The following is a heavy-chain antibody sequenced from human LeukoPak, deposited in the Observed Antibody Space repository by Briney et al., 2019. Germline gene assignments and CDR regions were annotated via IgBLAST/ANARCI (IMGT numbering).Heavy chain of an antibody. V-gene: IGHV1-2*02. D-gene: IGHD5-18*01. CDR1: GYTFTGYH. Sequence: ASVKVSCKASGYTFTGYHMHWVRQAPGQGLVWMGWINPKSGGAKYTQKFQDRVTLTRDTSISTAYMELSRLRSDDTAVYYCARDLMDTAMWEFDYWGQGTLVTVSS. CDR3: ARDLMDTAMWEFDY. J-gene: IGHJ4*02. CDR2: INPKSGGA.